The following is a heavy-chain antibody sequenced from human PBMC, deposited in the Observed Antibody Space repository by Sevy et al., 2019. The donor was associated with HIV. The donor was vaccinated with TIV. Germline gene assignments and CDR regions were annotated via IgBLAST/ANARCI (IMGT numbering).Heavy chain of an antibody. CDR1: GFTFSSYA. D-gene: IGHD3-3*01. CDR2: ISYDGSNK. J-gene: IGHJ6*02. V-gene: IGHV3-30*04. Sequence: GGSLRLSCAASGFTFSSYAMHWVRQAPGKGLEWVAVISYDGSNKYYADSVKGRFTISRDNSKNTLYLQMYSLRAEDTAVYDCARAGGDFWTGYYRRMGYYYYGMDVWGQGTTVTVSS. CDR3: ARAGGDFWTGYYRRMGYYYYGMDV.